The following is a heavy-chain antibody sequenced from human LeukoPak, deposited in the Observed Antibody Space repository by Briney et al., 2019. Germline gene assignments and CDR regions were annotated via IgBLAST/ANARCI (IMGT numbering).Heavy chain of an antibody. J-gene: IGHJ5*02. V-gene: IGHV3-7*01. Sequence: GGSLRLSCAASGFSPNGHWMSWVRQAAGKGLEWVASIRQNGVEKHHVDSVKGRFIISRDNAENSVSLQMNSLRDEDTAMYYCARLLGESTIYDLWGQGTLVTVSS. CDR3: ARLLGESTIYDL. CDR1: GFSPNGHW. D-gene: IGHD3-16*01. CDR2: IRQNGVEK.